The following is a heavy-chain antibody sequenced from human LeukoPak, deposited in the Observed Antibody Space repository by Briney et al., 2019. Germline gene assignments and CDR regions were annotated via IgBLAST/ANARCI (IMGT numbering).Heavy chain of an antibody. CDR3: ARALGGWYYFDY. V-gene: IGHV3-66*01. CDR1: GITVRTNY. J-gene: IGHJ4*02. Sequence: PGGSLRLSCAASGITVRTNYMSWVRQAPGKGLEWVSVIYGGGGSTKYADSVEGRFTISRDNSKNTLYLQMNSLRAEDTAVYYCARALGGWYYFDYWGRGTLVTVSS. CDR2: IYGGGGST. D-gene: IGHD6-19*01.